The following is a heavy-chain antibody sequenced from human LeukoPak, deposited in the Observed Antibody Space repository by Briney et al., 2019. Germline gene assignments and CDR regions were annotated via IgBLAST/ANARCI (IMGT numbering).Heavy chain of an antibody. CDR1: GFTFSSYG. D-gene: IGHD4-17*01. CDR2: ISYDGSNK. Sequence: PGGSLRLSCAASGFTFSSYGMHWVRQAPGKGLEWVAVISYDGSNKYYADSVKGRFTISRDNSKNTLYLQMNSLRAEDTAVYYCTTIGDYRFLAPSYWGQGTLVTVSS. J-gene: IGHJ4*02. CDR3: TTIGDYRFLAPSY. V-gene: IGHV3-30*03.